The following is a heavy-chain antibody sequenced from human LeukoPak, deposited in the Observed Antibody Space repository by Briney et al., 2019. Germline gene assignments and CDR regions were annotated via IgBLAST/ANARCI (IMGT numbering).Heavy chain of an antibody. J-gene: IGHJ4*02. V-gene: IGHV3-48*03. D-gene: IGHD3-10*01. CDR1: GFIFGSYE. Sequence: GGSLRLSCAASGFIFGSYEMNWVRQAPGKGLEWISYISDRGSTIYYADSVKGRFTISRDNARNTLYLQMNSLRAEDTAVYYCAGSPYYANIDSEDYWGQGTLVTVSS. CDR3: AGSPYYANIDSEDY. CDR2: ISDRGSTI.